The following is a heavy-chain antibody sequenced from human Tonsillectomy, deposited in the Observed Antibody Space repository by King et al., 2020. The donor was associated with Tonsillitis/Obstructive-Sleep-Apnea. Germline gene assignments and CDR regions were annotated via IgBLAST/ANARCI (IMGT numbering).Heavy chain of an antibody. J-gene: IGHJ6*03. V-gene: IGHV4-39*01. CDR1: GGSISSSRYY. CDR2: IYYNGDT. CDR3: VRHAPDTDNYYYYMDV. Sequence: QLQESGPGLVKPSETLSLSCFVSGGSISSSRYYWGWIRQPPGKGLEWIGTIYYNGDTYYNPSLKSRVTVSIDTSESQFSLKLTSVTAADTAVYYCVRHAPDTDNYYYYMDVWGKGTTVTVSS. D-gene: IGHD3-9*01.